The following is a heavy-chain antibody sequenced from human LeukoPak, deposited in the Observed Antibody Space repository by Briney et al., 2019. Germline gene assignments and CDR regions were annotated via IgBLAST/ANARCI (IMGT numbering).Heavy chain of an antibody. D-gene: IGHD3-22*01. V-gene: IGHV3-23*01. CDR2: ISGSGDNT. J-gene: IGHJ4*02. CDR3: AKGSYYDSSGSFYFDY. Sequence: PGGSLRLSCAASGFTFSSYAMSWFRKAPGKGLEWVSGISGSGDNTYYADSVKGRFTISRDNSKNTLYVQVNSLGTEDTAAYYCAKGSYYDSSGSFYFDYWGQGTLVTVSS. CDR1: GFTFSSYA.